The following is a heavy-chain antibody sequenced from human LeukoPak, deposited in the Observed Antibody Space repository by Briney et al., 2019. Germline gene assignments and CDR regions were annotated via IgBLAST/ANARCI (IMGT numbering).Heavy chain of an antibody. CDR3: AKTGCGGDCYATY. D-gene: IGHD2-21*02. CDR1: GFTFSSYS. Sequence: PGGSLRLSCAASGFTFSSYSMNWVRQAPGKGLEWVSSISSSGNYIYYAVSVKGRFTISRDNAKNTLYLQMNSLRAEDTAVYYCAKTGCGGDCYATYWGQGTLVTVSS. V-gene: IGHV3-21*04. CDR2: ISSSGNYI. J-gene: IGHJ4*02.